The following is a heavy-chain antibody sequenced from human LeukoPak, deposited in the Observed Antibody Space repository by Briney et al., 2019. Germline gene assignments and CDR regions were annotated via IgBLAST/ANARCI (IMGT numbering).Heavy chain of an antibody. CDR3: ARDSRRYYDFWSGYYSWYDY. CDR1: GYTFTGYY. J-gene: IGHJ4*02. CDR2: INPNSGGT. D-gene: IGHD3-3*01. V-gene: IGHV1-2*02. Sequence: ASVKVSCKASGYTFTGYYMHWVRQAPGQGLEWMGWINPNSGGTNYAQKFQGRVTMTRDTSISTAYMELSRLRSDDTAVYNCARDSRRYYDFWSGYYSWYDYWGQGTLVTVSS.